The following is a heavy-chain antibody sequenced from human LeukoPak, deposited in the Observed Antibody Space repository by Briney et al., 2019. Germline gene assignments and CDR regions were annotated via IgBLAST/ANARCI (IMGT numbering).Heavy chain of an antibody. CDR1: GGSISSYY. D-gene: IGHD3-16*01. Sequence: SETLSLTFTVSGGSISSYYWSWIRQPPGKGLEWIGYIYYSGSTTYNPSLKSRVPISVDTSKNQFSLKLSSVTAADTAVYYWASSMGGGVDYWGQGTLVTVSS. V-gene: IGHV4-59*08. CDR3: ASSMGGGVDY. J-gene: IGHJ4*02. CDR2: IYYSGST.